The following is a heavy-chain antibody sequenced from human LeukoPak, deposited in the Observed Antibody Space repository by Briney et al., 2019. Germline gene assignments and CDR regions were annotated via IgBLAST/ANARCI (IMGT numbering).Heavy chain of an antibody. CDR3: ARDKIVGATHFDY. D-gene: IGHD1-26*01. Sequence: GGSLRLSCAASGFTFSSYAMSWVRQAPGKGLEWVANIKQDGSEKYYVDSVKGRFTISRDNAKNSLYLQMNSLRAEDTAVYYCARDKIVGATHFDYWGQGTLVTVSS. J-gene: IGHJ4*02. CDR2: IKQDGSEK. V-gene: IGHV3-7*01. CDR1: GFTFSSYA.